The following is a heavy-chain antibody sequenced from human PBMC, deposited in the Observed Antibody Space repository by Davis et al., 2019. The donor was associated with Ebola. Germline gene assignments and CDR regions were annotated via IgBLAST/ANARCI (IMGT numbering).Heavy chain of an antibody. J-gene: IGHJ6*04. Sequence: AASVKVSCKASGYTFTSYAISWVRQAPGQGLEWMGGIIPIFGTANYAQKFQGRVTITADESTSTAYMELSSLRSEDTAVYYCARQYYDSSGYYSYYYYGMDVWGKGTTVTVSS. CDR2: IIPIFGTA. V-gene: IGHV1-69*13. CDR3: ARQYYDSSGYYSYYYYGMDV. CDR1: GYTFTSYA. D-gene: IGHD3-22*01.